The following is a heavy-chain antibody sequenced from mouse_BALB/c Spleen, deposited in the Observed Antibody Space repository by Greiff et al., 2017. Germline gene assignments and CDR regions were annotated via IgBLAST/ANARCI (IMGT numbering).Heavy chain of an antibody. CDR2: ISTYYGDA. J-gene: IGHJ4*01. CDR1: GYTFTDYA. V-gene: IGHV1S137*01. CDR3: ARVNRGYAMDY. Sequence: QVQLQQSGAELVRPGVSVKISCKGSGYTFTDYAMHWVKQSHAKSLEWIGVISTYYGDASYNQKFKGKATMTVDKSSSTAYMELARLTSEDSAIYYCARVNRGYAMDYWGQGTSVTVSS.